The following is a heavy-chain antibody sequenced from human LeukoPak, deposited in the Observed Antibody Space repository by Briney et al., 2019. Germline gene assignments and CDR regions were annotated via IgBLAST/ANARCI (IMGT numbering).Heavy chain of an antibody. CDR1: GFTFSSYG. Sequence: PGGSLRLSCAASGFTFSSYGMHWVRQAPGKGLEWVAVISYDGSNKYYADSVKGRFTISRDNSKNTLYLQMNSLRAEDTAVYYCAKAPIVVVTAILPGYFDYWGQGTLVTVSS. D-gene: IGHD2-21*02. CDR2: ISYDGSNK. J-gene: IGHJ4*02. CDR3: AKAPIVVVTAILPGYFDY. V-gene: IGHV3-30*18.